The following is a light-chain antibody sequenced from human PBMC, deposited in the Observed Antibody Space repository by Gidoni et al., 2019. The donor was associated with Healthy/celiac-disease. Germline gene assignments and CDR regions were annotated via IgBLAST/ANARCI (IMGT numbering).Light chain of an antibody. CDR2: DAS. Sequence: ENVLTQSPATLSLSPGERATLSCRASQSVSNYLAWYQQKPGQAPRLLIYDASNRATDIPARFSGSGSGTDFTLTISSLEPEDFAVYYCQQRSNWPLTFGGGTKVEIK. CDR3: QQRSNWPLT. V-gene: IGKV3-11*01. J-gene: IGKJ4*01. CDR1: QSVSNY.